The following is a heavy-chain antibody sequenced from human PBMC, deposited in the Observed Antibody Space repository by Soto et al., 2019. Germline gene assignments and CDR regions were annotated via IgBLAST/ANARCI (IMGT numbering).Heavy chain of an antibody. V-gene: IGHV1-69*13. D-gene: IGHD3-10*02. CDR1: GGTFSSYA. Sequence: SVKVSCKASGGTFSSYAISWVRQAPGQGLEWMGGIIPIFGTANYAQKFQGRVTITADESTSTAYMELSSLRSEDTAVYYCARGLLGLFGETYNGMDVWGQGTTGTVSS. J-gene: IGHJ6*02. CDR3: ARGLLGLFGETYNGMDV. CDR2: IIPIFGTA.